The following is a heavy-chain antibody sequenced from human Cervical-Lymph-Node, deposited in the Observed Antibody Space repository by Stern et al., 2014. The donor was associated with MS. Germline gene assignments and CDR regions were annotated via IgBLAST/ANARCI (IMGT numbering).Heavy chain of an antibody. CDR3: ARGSGTAYDLRGDY. CDR2: INPNSGGT. D-gene: IGHD3-3*01. V-gene: IGHV1-2*02. CDR1: GYIFTDYY. Sequence: VQLVESGAEARPPGASMKVSCKASGYIFTDYYLHWVRQAPGQGLEWLGLINPNSGGTNYAQNFQGRVTMTRDTSISTAYMELRWLGSADTAVYYCARGSGTAYDLRGDYWGQGTLVTVSS. J-gene: IGHJ4*01.